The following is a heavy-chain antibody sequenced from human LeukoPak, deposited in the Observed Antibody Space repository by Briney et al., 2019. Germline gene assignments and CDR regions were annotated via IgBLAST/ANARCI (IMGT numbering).Heavy chain of an antibody. Sequence: SETLSLTCSVSGGSISSHYWSWIRQPPGKGLEWIGYIYYSGTTNYNPSLKSRVTISVDTSKNQFSLKLGSVTAADTAVYYCARGPNYYDSSGYYYWGQGTLVTVSS. CDR1: GGSISSHY. J-gene: IGHJ4*02. CDR3: ARGPNYYDSSGYYY. V-gene: IGHV4-59*11. D-gene: IGHD3-22*01. CDR2: IYYSGTT.